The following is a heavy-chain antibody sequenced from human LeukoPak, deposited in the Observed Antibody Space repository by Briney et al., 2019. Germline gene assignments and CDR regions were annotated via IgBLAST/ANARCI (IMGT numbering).Heavy chain of an antibody. CDR2: INPSGGST. D-gene: IGHD3-3*01. CDR1: GYTFTSYY. CDR3: ARVGVLRAPGPGYYFDY. V-gene: IGHV1-46*01. Sequence: ASVKVSCKASGYTFTSYYMHWVRQAPGQGLEWMGIINPSGGSTSYAQKFQGRVTMTRDTSTSTVYMELSSLRSEDTAVYYCARVGVLRAPGPGYYFDYWGQGTLVTVSS. J-gene: IGHJ4*02.